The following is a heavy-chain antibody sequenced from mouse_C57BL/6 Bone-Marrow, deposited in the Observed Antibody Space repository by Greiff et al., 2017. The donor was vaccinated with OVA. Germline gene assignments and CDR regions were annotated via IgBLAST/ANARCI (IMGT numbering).Heavy chain of an antibody. Sequence: QVQLKQPGAELVMPGASVKLSCKASGYTFTSYWMHWVKQRPGQGLEWIGEIDPSDSYTNYNQKFKGKSTLTVDKSSSTAYMQLSSLTSEDSAVYYCARSRWLPGYFDVWGTGTTVTVSS. V-gene: IGHV1-69*01. CDR1: GYTFTSYW. J-gene: IGHJ1*03. CDR2: IDPSDSYT. CDR3: ARSRWLPGYFDV. D-gene: IGHD2-3*01.